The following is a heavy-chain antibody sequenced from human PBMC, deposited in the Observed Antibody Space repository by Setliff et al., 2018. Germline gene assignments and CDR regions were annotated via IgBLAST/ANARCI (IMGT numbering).Heavy chain of an antibody. CDR1: GGSFSTYY. V-gene: IGHV4-59*01. CDR2: IYYSGST. D-gene: IGHD5-12*01. J-gene: IGHJ5*02. Sequence: PSETLSLTCAVYGGSFSTYYWIWIRQPPGKGLEWIGSIYYSGSTNYNPSLKSRVTISVDTSKNQFSLKLSSVTAADTAVYYCATAIVATANNWFDPWGQGTLVTVSS. CDR3: ATAIVATANNWFDP.